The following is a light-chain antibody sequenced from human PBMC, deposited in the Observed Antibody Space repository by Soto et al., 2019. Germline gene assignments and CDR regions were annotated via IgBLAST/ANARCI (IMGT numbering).Light chain of an antibody. Sequence: IVLSLSAATLSVSPGERATLSCRASQSVSSNLAWYQQKPGQAPRLLIYGASTRATGIPARFSGSGSGTEFTLTISSLQSEDFALYYCHQYNKWPRTFGQGTKVDIK. CDR1: QSVSSN. J-gene: IGKJ1*01. CDR2: GAS. V-gene: IGKV3-15*01. CDR3: HQYNKWPRT.